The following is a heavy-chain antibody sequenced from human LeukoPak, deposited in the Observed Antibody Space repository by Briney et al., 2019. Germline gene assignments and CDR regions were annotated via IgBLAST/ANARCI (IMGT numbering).Heavy chain of an antibody. V-gene: IGHV1-2*02. Sequence: ASVKVSCKASGYTFTGYYVHWVRQAPGQGLEWMGWINPNSGGTNYAQKFQGRVTMTRDTSISTAYMELSRLRSDDTAVYYCARDIETEWPGDYWGQGTLVTVSS. CDR1: GYTFTGYY. J-gene: IGHJ4*02. D-gene: IGHD3-3*01. CDR3: ARDIETEWPGDY. CDR2: INPNSGGT.